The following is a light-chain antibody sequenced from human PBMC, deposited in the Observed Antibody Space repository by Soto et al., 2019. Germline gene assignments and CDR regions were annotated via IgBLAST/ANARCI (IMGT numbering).Light chain of an antibody. V-gene: IGKV1-12*01. CDR1: QYIGSW. J-gene: IGKJ4*01. CDR2: AAS. Sequence: DIQMTQSPSSVSASVGDRVTITCRASQYIGSWLAWYQQKPGKAPELLISAASTLVSGVPTRFSGSGSGTDFTLTISSLQPEDSATYFCQQCNNFPLAFGGGTKVEIK. CDR3: QQCNNFPLA.